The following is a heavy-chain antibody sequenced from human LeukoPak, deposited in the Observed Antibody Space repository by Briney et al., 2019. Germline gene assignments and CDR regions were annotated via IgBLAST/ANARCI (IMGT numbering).Heavy chain of an antibody. CDR3: AREAWTTAFDY. CDR2: ISYDGSNK. J-gene: IGHJ4*02. CDR1: GFTFSSYG. D-gene: IGHD1-1*01. V-gene: IGHV3-30*19. Sequence: GGSLRLSCAASGFTFSSYGMHWVRQAPGKGLEWVAVISYDGSNKYYADSVKGRFTISRDNSKTTLYLQMNSLRAEDTAVYYCAREAWTTAFDYWGQGTLVTVSS.